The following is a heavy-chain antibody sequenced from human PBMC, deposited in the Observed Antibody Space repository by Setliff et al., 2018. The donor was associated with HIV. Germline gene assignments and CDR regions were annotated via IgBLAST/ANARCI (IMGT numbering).Heavy chain of an antibody. CDR1: GGTFSDYG. V-gene: IGHV1-69*13. J-gene: IGHJ3*01. Sequence: SVKVSCKASGGTFSDYGVTWVRQAPGQGLEWMGGIKPSFHTTNYAQRFQGRVTITADESTSTAYMELSSLRSEDTAVYYCARVQMAYAAFDVWGQGTMVTVSS. CDR2: IKPSFHTT. D-gene: IGHD4-17*01. CDR3: ARVQMAYAAFDV.